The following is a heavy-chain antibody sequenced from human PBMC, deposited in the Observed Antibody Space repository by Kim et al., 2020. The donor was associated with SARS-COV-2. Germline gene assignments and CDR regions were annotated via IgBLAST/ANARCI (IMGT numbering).Heavy chain of an antibody. V-gene: IGHV1-2*06. CDR1: GYTFTGYY. CDR2: INPNSGGT. Sequence: ASVKVSCKASGYTFTGYYMHWVRQAPGQGLEWMGRINPNSGGTNYAQKFQGRVTMTRDTSISTAYMELSRLRSDDTAVYYCARYGGGRLHYYGMDVWGQGTTVTVSS. J-gene: IGHJ6*02. CDR3: ARYGGGRLHYYGMDV. D-gene: IGHD3-16*01.